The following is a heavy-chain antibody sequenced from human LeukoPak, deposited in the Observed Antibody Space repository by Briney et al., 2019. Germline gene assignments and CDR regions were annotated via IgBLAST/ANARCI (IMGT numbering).Heavy chain of an antibody. CDR2: INPNSGGT. CDR3: ATRMGGYGVGMDV. CDR1: GYTFTGYY. J-gene: IGHJ6*02. Sequence: ASVKVSCKASGYTFTGYYMHWVRQAPGQGLEWMGWINPNSGGTNYAQKFQGRVTMTGDTSISTAYMELSRLRSDDTAVYYCATRMGGYGVGMDVWGQGTTVTVSS. V-gene: IGHV1-2*02. D-gene: IGHD3-16*01.